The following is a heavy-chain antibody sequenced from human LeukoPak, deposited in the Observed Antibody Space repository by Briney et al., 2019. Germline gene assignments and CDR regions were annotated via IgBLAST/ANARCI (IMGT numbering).Heavy chain of an antibody. Sequence: SETLSLTCAVYGGSLSGYYWSWIRQPPGKGLEWIGEINHSGSTNYNPSLKSRVTISVDTSKNQFSLKLSSVTAADTAVYYCARVTLVHYDFFTYFDYWGQGTLFTVSS. CDR2: INHSGST. J-gene: IGHJ4*02. V-gene: IGHV4-34*01. CDR3: ARVTLVHYDFFTYFDY. D-gene: IGHD3-3*01. CDR1: GGSLSGYY.